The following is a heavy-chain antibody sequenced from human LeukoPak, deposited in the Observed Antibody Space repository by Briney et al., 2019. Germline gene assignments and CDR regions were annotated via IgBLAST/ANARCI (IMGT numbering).Heavy chain of an antibody. V-gene: IGHV3-48*01. CDR1: GFTFSSYS. CDR2: ISSSSSTI. D-gene: IGHD3-22*01. J-gene: IGHJ4*02. CDR3: ARLRPPSSGYYYAFDY. Sequence: PGGSLRLSCAASGFTFSSYSMNWVRQAPGKWLEWVSYISSSSSTIYYADSVKGRFTISRDNAKNSLYLQMNSLRAEDTAVYYCARLRPPSSGYYYAFDYWGQGTLVTVSS.